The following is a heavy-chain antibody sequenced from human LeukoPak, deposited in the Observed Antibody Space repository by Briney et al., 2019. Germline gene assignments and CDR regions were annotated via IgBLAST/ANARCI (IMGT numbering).Heavy chain of an antibody. Sequence: SETLSLTCTVSGGSISSGSYYWSWIRQPAGKGLEWIGRIYTSGSTNYNPSLKSRVTISVDTSKNQFSLKLSSETAADTAVYYCARGAPYYYYYMDVWGKGTTVTISS. CDR2: IYTSGST. CDR3: ARGAPYYYYYMDV. CDR1: GGSISSGSYY. V-gene: IGHV4-61*02. J-gene: IGHJ6*03. D-gene: IGHD3-16*01.